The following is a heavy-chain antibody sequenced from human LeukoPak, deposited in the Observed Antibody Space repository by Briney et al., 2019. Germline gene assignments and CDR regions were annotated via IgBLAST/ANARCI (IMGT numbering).Heavy chain of an antibody. Sequence: WGSLRLSCAASGFTFSSYEVNWVRQAPGKGLEWVSYISSSCSTIYYADSVKGRFTISRDNAKNSLYLQMNSLRAEDTAVYYCARRQLGYDWTHHWGQGTLVTVSS. CDR1: GFTFSSYE. V-gene: IGHV3-48*03. D-gene: IGHD1-20*01. J-gene: IGHJ4*02. CDR2: ISSSCSTI. CDR3: ARRQLGYDWTHH.